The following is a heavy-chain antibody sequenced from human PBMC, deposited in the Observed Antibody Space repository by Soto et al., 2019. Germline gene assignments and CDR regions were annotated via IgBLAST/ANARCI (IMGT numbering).Heavy chain of an antibody. Sequence: ASVKVSCKASGYRFSSYSIQWVRQAPGQRLEWMGWINVGNGKKKYSQKFQDRVTIIRDTSANTAYMEVSSLRSEDTAVYYCARDRVDIVVVPAAVQWGSYYYYGMYVWGQGTTVTVSS. CDR3: ARDRVDIVVVPAAVQWGSYYYYGMYV. J-gene: IGHJ6*02. D-gene: IGHD2-2*01. V-gene: IGHV1-3*01. CDR1: GYRFSSYS. CDR2: INVGNGKK.